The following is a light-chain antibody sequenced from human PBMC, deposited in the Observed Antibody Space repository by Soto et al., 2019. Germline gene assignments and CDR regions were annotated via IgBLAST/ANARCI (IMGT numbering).Light chain of an antibody. CDR2: GTS. CDR3: QQYNDWPPWT. CDR1: HSISSN. J-gene: IGKJ1*01. Sequence: ETVMTQSPATLSVSPGERATLFCRAIHSISSNLAWYQQKPGQAPRLLIYGTSTRATGIPARFSGSGSGTEFTLTITSLQSEDFAVYYCQQYNDWPPWTFGQGTKVDIK. V-gene: IGKV3-15*01.